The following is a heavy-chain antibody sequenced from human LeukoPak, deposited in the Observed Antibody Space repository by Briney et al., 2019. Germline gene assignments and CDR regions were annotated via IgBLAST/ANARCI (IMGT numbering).Heavy chain of an antibody. J-gene: IGHJ5*02. CDR1: GYSISSGYY. D-gene: IGHD7-27*01. CDR2: IYHSGST. CDR3: ARLRLFANWGLQTNWFDP. Sequence: PSETLSLTCTVSGYSISSGYYWGWIRQPPGKGLEWIGSIYHSGSTYYNPSLKSRVTISVDTSKNQFSLKLSSVTAADTAVYYCARLRLFANWGLQTNWFDPWGQGTLVTVSS. V-gene: IGHV4-38-2*02.